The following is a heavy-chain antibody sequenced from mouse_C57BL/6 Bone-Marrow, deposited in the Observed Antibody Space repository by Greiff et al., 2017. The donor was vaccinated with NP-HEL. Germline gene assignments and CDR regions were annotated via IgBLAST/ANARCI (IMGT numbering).Heavy chain of an antibody. CDR3: ARRLKGYFDV. V-gene: IGHV5-17*01. D-gene: IGHD1-3*01. CDR1: GFTFSDYG. Sequence: EVKLVESGGGLVKPGGSLKLSCAASGFTFSDYGMHWVRQAPEKGLEWVAYISSGSSTIYYADTVKGRFTISRDNAKHTLFLQMTSLRSEDTAMYYCARRLKGYFDVWGTGTTVTVSS. J-gene: IGHJ1*03. CDR2: ISSGSSTI.